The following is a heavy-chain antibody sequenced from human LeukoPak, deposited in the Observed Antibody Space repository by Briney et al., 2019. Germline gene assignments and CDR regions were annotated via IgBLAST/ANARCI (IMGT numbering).Heavy chain of an antibody. Sequence: PSETLSLTCTVSGDSLSNYYWSWIRQPAGKGLEWIGRIQTSGTTHYNPSLKSRLTMSVGTSKNQFSLRLSSLTAADTAVYYCARESCRSVSCYNNWFDPWGQGTLVIVSS. D-gene: IGHD2-2*01. CDR2: IQTSGTT. J-gene: IGHJ5*02. CDR3: ARESCRSVSCYNNWFDP. V-gene: IGHV4-4*07. CDR1: GDSLSNYY.